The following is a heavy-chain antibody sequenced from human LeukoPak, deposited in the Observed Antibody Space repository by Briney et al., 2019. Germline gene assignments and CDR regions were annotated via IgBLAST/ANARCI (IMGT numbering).Heavy chain of an antibody. CDR3: ARRYCSSTSCLIDY. CDR2: ITTGSRSYT. Sequence: SGGSLRLSCAASGFTFSDYYMSWIRQAPGKGLEWVSYITTGSRSYTNHADSVKGRFTISRDNAKNSLYLQMNSLRAEDTAVYYCARRYCSSTSCLIDYWGQGTLVTVSS. CDR1: GFTFSDYY. J-gene: IGHJ4*02. V-gene: IGHV3-11*06. D-gene: IGHD2-2*01.